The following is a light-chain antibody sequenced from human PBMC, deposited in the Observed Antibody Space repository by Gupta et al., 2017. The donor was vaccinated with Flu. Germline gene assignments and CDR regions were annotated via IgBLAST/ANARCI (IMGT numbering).Light chain of an antibody. J-gene: IGKJ1*01. CDR1: QSVLYSSNNKNY. CDR2: WAS. Sequence: DIVMTQSPDSLAVSLGERATINCKSSQSVLYSSNNKNYLAWYQQKPGQPPKLLIYWASTRESGVPDRFSGSGSGTDFTLTISSLQAEDVAVYYCQHYETFSQGTKVEIK. V-gene: IGKV4-1*01. CDR3: QHYET.